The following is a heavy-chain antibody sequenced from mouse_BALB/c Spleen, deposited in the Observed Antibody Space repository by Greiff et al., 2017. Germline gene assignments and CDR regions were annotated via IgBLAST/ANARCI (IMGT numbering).Heavy chain of an antibody. CDR2: ISYSGST. D-gene: IGHD2-3*01. CDR1: GYSITSDYA. CDR3: ARSGGYSNFDY. Sequence: EVKLQESGPGLVKPSQSLSLTCTVTGYSITSDYAWNWIRQFPGNQLEWMGYISYSGSTSYNPSLKSRISITRDTSKNQFFLQLNSVTTEDTATYYSARSGGYSNFDYWGQGTTLTVSS. V-gene: IGHV3-2*02. J-gene: IGHJ2*01.